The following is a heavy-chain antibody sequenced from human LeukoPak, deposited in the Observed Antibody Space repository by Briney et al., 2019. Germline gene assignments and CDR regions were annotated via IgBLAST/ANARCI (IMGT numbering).Heavy chain of an antibody. CDR1: GYTFTSYG. J-gene: IGHJ4*02. D-gene: IGHD6-13*01. CDR3: AAGYSSSWFVGFDY. V-gene: IGHV1-18*01. CDR2: ISAYNGNT. Sequence: ASVKVSCKASGYTFTSYGISWVRQAPGQGLKWMGWISAYNGNTNYAQKLQGRVTMTTDTSTSTAYMELRSLRSDDTAVYYCAAGYSSSWFVGFDYWGQGTLVTVSS.